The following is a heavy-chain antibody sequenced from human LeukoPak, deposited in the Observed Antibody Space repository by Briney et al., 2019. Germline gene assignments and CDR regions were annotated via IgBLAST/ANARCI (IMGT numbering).Heavy chain of an antibody. Sequence: GGSLRLSCAASGFTFSSYAMSWVRQAPGKGLEWVSLIIDDGHTTSYADSVKGRFTISRDNAKNSLYLQMNSLRAEDTALYYCTKAHYDILTGYFDYWGQGTLVTVSS. J-gene: IGHJ4*02. V-gene: IGHV3-23*01. CDR2: IIDDGHTT. D-gene: IGHD3-9*01. CDR3: TKAHYDILTGYFDY. CDR1: GFTFSSYA.